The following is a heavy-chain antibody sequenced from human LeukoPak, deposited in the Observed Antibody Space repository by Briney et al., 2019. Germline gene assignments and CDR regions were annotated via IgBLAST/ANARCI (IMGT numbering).Heavy chain of an antibody. D-gene: IGHD5-18*01. CDR2: ISADGAYT. J-gene: IGHJ4*01. CDR3: AKDHGFSYYYLVY. Sequence: PGGSLRLSCVASGFTYNSHAMSWVRQAPGEGLEWVSCISADGAYTFYTDSVRGRFTISRDNSKNTVYLQMSSLRAEDSALYYCAKDHGFSYYYLVYCGHRDPVTVSS. V-gene: IGHV3-23*01. CDR1: GFTYNSHA.